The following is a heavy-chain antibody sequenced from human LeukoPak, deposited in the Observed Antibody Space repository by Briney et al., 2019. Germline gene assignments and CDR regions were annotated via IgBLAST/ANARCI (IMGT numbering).Heavy chain of an antibody. V-gene: IGHV4-4*07. D-gene: IGHD3-10*01. CDR2: IHTSRST. J-gene: IGHJ5*02. CDR3: ARSTIFTGSYHFAP. CDR1: GGSISSYY. Sequence: SETLSLTCTVSGGSISSYYWNWIRQPAGKGLQWIGHIHTSRSTNYNPPPKRRVTMSVDTSKNQFSLKLSSVTAADTAVYYCARSTIFTGSYHFAPWGQGTLVTVSS.